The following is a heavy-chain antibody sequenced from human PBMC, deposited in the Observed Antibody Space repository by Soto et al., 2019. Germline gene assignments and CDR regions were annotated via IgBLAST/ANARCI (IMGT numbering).Heavy chain of an antibody. Sequence: PSETLSLTCTVSGGSISSYYWSWIRQPPGKGLEWIGYIYYSGSTNYNPSLKSRVTISVDTSKNQFSLKLSSVTAADTAVYYCARASGMAIGGGRGDYYHYGMAVWGQGTTVTVSS. CDR2: IYYSGST. CDR1: GGSISSYY. V-gene: IGHV4-59*01. CDR3: ARASGMAIGGGRGDYYHYGMAV. D-gene: IGHD1-20*01. J-gene: IGHJ6*02.